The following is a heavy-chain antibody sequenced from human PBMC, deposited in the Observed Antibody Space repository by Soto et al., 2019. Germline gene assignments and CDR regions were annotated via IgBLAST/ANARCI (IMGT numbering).Heavy chain of an antibody. Sequence: PGGSLRLSCAASGFTFNSYAMNWVRQAPGKGPEWISGISYSGGSTYYADSVKGRFTISRDNSKNTVDLQMNSLRAEDTAVYFCVKRQHQLLLGPYYGMDVWGQGTTVTVSS. CDR1: GFTFNSYA. J-gene: IGHJ6*02. CDR2: ISYSGGST. V-gene: IGHV3-23*01. D-gene: IGHD6-13*01. CDR3: VKRQHQLLLGPYYGMDV.